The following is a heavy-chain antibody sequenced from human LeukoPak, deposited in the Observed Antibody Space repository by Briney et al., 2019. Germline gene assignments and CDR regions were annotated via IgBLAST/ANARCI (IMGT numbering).Heavy chain of an antibody. J-gene: IGHJ4*02. CDR3: ARGRDLFDS. Sequence: HSGGALRLSCVASGFTFNNYSIKWFRQAPGKGLEWISYISSSSGTIYYADSVKGRFTISRDNAKNSLYLQMNSLRAEDTAVYYCARGRDLFDSWGQGTLVIVSS. CDR2: ISSSSGTI. V-gene: IGHV3-48*04. CDR1: GFTFNNYS.